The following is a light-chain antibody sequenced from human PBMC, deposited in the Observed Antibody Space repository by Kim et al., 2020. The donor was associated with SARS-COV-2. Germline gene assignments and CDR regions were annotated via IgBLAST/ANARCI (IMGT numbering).Light chain of an antibody. CDR2: RNN. J-gene: IGLJ3*02. V-gene: IGLV10-54*04. CDR3: SAWDNRLSVWV. CDR1: RDHVGDDR. Sequence: QTATLTCSGNRDHVGDDREDWLQQHRGHPPKLPYYRNNNRPSGITEKFSAARSGNTASLTITGLQPEDEADYYCSAWDNRLSVWVFGGGTKLTVL.